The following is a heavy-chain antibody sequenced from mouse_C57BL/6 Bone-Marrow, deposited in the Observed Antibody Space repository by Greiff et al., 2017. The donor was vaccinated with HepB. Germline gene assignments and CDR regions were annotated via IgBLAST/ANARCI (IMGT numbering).Heavy chain of an antibody. Sequence: EVHLVESGGGLVQPGGSLSLSCAASGFTFTDYYMSWVRQPPGKALEWLGFIRNKANGYPTEYSASVKGRFTISRDNSQSILYLQMNALRAEDSATYYCARTGYYFDYWGQGTTLTDSS. J-gene: IGHJ2*01. D-gene: IGHD2-2*01. V-gene: IGHV7-3*01. CDR3: ARTGYYFDY. CDR2: IRNKANGYPT. CDR1: GFTFTDYY.